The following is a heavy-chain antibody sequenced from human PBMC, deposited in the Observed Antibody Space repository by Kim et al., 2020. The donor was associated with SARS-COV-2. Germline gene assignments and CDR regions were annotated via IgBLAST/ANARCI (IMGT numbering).Heavy chain of an antibody. D-gene: IGHD2-15*01. CDR3: AREEGANTVVRGFDF. V-gene: IGHV3-74*01. CDR2: ISGVGSSI. CDR1: GLTFSSYW. Sequence: GGSLRLSCAVSGLTFSSYWMQWVRQVPGTGLVWVSPISGVGSSINYLDSVKGRFTISRDNAKNTVYLRMASLRADDTAVCYCAREEGANTVVRGFDFWGQGTLVTVSS. J-gene: IGHJ4*02.